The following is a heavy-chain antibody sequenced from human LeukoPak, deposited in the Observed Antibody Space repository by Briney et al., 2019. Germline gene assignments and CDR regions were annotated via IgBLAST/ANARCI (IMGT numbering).Heavy chain of an antibody. CDR3: ATELRILSWGVDAFDI. CDR2: ISYDGSKT. D-gene: IGHD3-10*01. CDR1: GFNFNRYA. V-gene: IGHV3-30*04. J-gene: IGHJ3*02. Sequence: PGGSLRLSCAASGFNFNRYAVHWVRQAPGKGLEWVAFISYDGSKTYHADSVKGRFTISRDTSKTTLYLQMNSLRAEDTAVYYCATELRILSWGVDAFDIWRQGTMVTVCS.